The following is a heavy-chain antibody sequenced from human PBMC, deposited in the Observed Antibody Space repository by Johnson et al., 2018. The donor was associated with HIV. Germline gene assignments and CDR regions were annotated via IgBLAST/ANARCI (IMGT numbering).Heavy chain of an antibody. D-gene: IGHD6-19*01. V-gene: IGHV3-11*01. CDR2: ITSSGSTI. J-gene: IGHJ3*02. CDR1: GFTFSDYY. Sequence: QVQLVESGGGLVKPGGSLRLSCAASGFTFSDYYMTWIRQAPGKGLEWVSYITSSGSTIYYADSVKGRFTISRDNAKNSLYLQMNSLRVEDTAFYYCARVVGAVADTRRVDVFDIWGQGTMVTVSS. CDR3: ARVVGAVADTRRVDVFDI.